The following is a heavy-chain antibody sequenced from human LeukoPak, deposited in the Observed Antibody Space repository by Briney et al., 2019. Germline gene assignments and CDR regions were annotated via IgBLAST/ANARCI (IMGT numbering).Heavy chain of an antibody. Sequence: SETLSLTCTVSGGSISSSSYYWGWIRQPPGKGLEWIGSIYYSGSTYYNPSLKSRVTISVDTSKNQFSLKLSSVTAADTAVYYCAINPDNSSWYHNWYFDLWGRGTLVTVSS. V-gene: IGHV4-39*01. CDR1: GGSISSSSYY. CDR3: AINPDNSSWYHNWYFDL. J-gene: IGHJ2*01. CDR2: IYYSGST. D-gene: IGHD6-13*01.